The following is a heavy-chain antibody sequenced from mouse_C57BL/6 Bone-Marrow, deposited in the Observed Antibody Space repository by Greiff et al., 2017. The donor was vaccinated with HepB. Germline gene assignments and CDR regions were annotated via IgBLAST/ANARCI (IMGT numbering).Heavy chain of an antibody. V-gene: IGHV1-50*01. CDR1: GYTFTSYW. Sequence: QVQLQQPGAELVKPGASVKLSCKASGYTFTSYWMQWVKQRPGQGLEWIGEIDPSDSYTNYNQKFKGKATLTVDTSSSTAYMQLSSLTSEDSAVYYCARGDPYCFDYWGQGTTLTVSS. CDR3: ARGDPYCFDY. CDR2: IDPSDSYT. J-gene: IGHJ2*01.